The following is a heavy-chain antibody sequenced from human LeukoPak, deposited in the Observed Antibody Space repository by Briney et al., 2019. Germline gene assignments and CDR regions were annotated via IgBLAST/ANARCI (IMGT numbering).Heavy chain of an antibody. CDR1: GFTFSSYA. CDR2: ISGSGGST. V-gene: IGHV3-23*01. D-gene: IGHD2-15*01. Sequence: GGSLRLSCAASGFTFSSYAMSWVRQAPGKGLEWVSGISGSGGSTYYADFVKGRFTISRDNSKNTLYVQMNSLRAEDTAVYYCAKDVSGVKAFDIWGQGTMVTVSS. J-gene: IGHJ3*02. CDR3: AKDVSGVKAFDI.